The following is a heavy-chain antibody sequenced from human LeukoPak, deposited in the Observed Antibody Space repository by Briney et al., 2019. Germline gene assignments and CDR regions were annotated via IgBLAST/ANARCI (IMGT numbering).Heavy chain of an antibody. CDR3: AREGGSTKYHFDY. CDR2: ISSSSSYI. Sequence: GGSLRLSCTASGFTFSSYSMNWVRQAPGKGLEWVSSISSSSSYIYYADSVKGRFTISRDNAKNSLYLQMSSLRAEDTAVYYCAREGGSTKYHFDYWGQGTLVTVSS. J-gene: IGHJ4*02. V-gene: IGHV3-21*01. CDR1: GFTFSSYS. D-gene: IGHD2-8*01.